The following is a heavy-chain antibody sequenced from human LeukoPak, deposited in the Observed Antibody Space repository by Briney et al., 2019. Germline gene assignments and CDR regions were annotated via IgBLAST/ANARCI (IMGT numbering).Heavy chain of an antibody. D-gene: IGHD3-16*01. CDR3: ARRRKTGGKEYYFDY. Sequence: TLSLTCTVSGGSISSSNSYWGWIRQPPGKAMEWLALLYWDVDNSFSPSLKNRLFITKDTSKNQVVLTMINMDPVDTATYYCARRRKTGGKEYYFDYWGQGTLVTVSS. V-gene: IGHV2-5*02. J-gene: IGHJ4*02. CDR2: LYWDVDN. CDR1: GGSISSSNSY.